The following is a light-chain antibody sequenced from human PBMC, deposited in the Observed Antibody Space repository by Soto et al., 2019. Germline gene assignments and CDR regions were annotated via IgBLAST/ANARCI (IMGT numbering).Light chain of an antibody. J-gene: IGKJ5*01. CDR3: QQYNNWPIT. CDR2: GAS. CDR1: QTVLIN. V-gene: IGKV3-15*01. Sequence: IVRTHSPATLSVSPGERATLSFRASQTVLINLAWYQQKPGQAPRLLIYGASTRATGIPARFSGSGSGTEFTLTISSLQSADFAVYYCQQYNNWPITFGQGTRLEIK.